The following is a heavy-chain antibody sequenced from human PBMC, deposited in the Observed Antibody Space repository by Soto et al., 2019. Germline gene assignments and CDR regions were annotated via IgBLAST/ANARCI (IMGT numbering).Heavy chain of an antibody. J-gene: IGHJ5*02. V-gene: IGHV4-31*02. CDR3: ARVAYDSSVGWFDP. CDR2: IYYSGSN. D-gene: IGHD3-22*01. Sequence: PLSLTWTDSGGSISSDGYYWSWIRQHPGKGLEWIGYIYYSGSNYYNPSLKSRVTISVDTSKKQFSLKLSSVTAADTAVYYCARVAYDSSVGWFDPWGQGTLVPGSS. CDR1: GGSISSDGYY.